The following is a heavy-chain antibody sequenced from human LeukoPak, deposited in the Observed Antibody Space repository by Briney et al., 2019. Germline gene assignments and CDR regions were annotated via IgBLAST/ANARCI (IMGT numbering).Heavy chain of an antibody. CDR1: GFTFSSYA. J-gene: IGHJ4*02. Sequence: GGPLRLSCAASGFTFSSYAMSWVRQAPGKGLEWVSAISGSGGSTYYADSVKGRFTISRDNSKNTLYLQMNSLRAEDTAVYYCAKLGSGPYYDILTGCYSDYWGQGTLVTVSS. D-gene: IGHD3-9*01. CDR2: ISGSGGST. CDR3: AKLGSGPYYDILTGCYSDY. V-gene: IGHV3-23*01.